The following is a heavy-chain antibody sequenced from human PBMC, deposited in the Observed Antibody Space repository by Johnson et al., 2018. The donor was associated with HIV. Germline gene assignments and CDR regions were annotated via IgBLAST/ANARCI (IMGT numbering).Heavy chain of an antibody. CDR2: ISWNSGSI. D-gene: IGHD2-15*01. CDR1: GFTFDDYA. CDR3: AASPEDLRAFDI. V-gene: IGHV3-9*01. Sequence: VQLVESGGGLVQPGRSLRLSCVASGFTFDDYAMHWVRQAPGKGLEWVSGISWNSGSIGYADSVKGRFTISRDNAKNSLYLQMNSLRAEDTALYYCAASPEDLRAFDIWGQGTMVTVSS. J-gene: IGHJ3*02.